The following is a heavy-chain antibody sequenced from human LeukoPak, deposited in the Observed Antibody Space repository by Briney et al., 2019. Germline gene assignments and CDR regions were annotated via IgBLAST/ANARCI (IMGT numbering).Heavy chain of an antibody. D-gene: IGHD3-10*01. CDR1: GFTFSSYS. CDR3: ARDVARSGGY. CDR2: ISSSSSYI. Sequence: GGSLRLSCGASGFTFSSYSMNWVRQAPGRGLEWVSSISSSSSYIYYADSVKGRFTISRDNAKNSLYLQMNSLRVEDTAVYYCARDVARSGGYWGQGTLVTVSS. J-gene: IGHJ4*02. V-gene: IGHV3-21*01.